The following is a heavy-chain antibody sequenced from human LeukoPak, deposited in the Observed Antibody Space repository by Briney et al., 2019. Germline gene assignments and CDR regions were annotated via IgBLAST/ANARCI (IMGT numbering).Heavy chain of an antibody. J-gene: IGHJ4*02. Sequence: GSLRLSCAVSGFTFSDYYMSWIRQPPGKGLEWIGEINHSGSTNYNPSLKSRVTISVDTSKNQFSLKLSSVTAADTAVYYCARGERNYDFWSGYYSGSYYFDYWGQGTLVTVSS. CDR2: INHSGST. V-gene: IGHV4-34*01. CDR1: GFTFSDYY. D-gene: IGHD3-3*01. CDR3: ARGERNYDFWSGYYSGSYYFDY.